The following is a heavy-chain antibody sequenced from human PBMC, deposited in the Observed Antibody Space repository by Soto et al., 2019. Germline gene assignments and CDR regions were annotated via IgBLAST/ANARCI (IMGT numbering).Heavy chain of an antibody. CDR1: GGSMSSYY. D-gene: IGHD3-3*01. CDR3: ARGQRFSDWFDP. Sequence: SETLSLTCSVSGGSMSSYYWTWFRQPAGKGLEWIGRVYSSGGTHYNSSLKSRVTISLDTSKNQFSLRLISVTAADTAVYYCARGQRFSDWFDPWGQGTLVTVS. V-gene: IGHV4-4*07. CDR2: VYSSGGT. J-gene: IGHJ5*02.